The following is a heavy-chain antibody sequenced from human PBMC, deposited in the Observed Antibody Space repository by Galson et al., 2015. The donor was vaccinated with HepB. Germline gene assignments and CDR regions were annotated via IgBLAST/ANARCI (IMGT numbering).Heavy chain of an antibody. Sequence: SLRLSCAASGFTFSSYSMNWVRQAPGKGLEWVSSIGSSSSYIYYADSVKGRFTISRDNAKNSLYLQMNSLRAEDTAVYYCARDIDYGGDGTDFDYWGQGTLVTVSS. CDR1: GFTFSSYS. D-gene: IGHD4-23*01. V-gene: IGHV3-21*01. CDR3: ARDIDYGGDGTDFDY. CDR2: IGSSSSYI. J-gene: IGHJ4*02.